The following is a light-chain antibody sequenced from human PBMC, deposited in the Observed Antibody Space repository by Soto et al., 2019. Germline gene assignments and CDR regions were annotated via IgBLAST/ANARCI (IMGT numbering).Light chain of an antibody. CDR1: QSVGRNY. CDR2: DAS. J-gene: IGKJ4*01. V-gene: IGKV3-20*01. Sequence: EIVLTQSPGTLSLSPGERATLSCRASQSVGRNYLGWYQQKPGQAPRLLIYDASNRATGIPDRFSGSGSGTDFALTISRLEPEDFALYFCHQYAFSPLTFGGVTKVEIK. CDR3: HQYAFSPLT.